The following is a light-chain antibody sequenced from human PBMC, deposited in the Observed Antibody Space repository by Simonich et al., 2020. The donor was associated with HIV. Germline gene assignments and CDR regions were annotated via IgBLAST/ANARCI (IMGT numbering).Light chain of an antibody. Sequence: QSALKQPASVSGSPGQSITISCTGTSNDVGGYNYVSWYQQHPGKVPKLMIYDVSKRPSGVSNRFSGSKSGNTASLTISGLQAEDEADYYCSSYTTFSTWVFGGGTKLTVL. J-gene: IGLJ3*02. V-gene: IGLV2-14*03. CDR1: SNDVGGYNY. CDR2: DVS. CDR3: SSYTTFSTWV.